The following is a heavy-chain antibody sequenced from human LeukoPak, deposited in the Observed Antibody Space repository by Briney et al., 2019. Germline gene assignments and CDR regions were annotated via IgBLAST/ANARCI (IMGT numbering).Heavy chain of an antibody. CDR2: INHSGST. J-gene: IGHJ4*02. D-gene: IGHD2-15*01. Sequence: PSETLSLTCAVYGGAFSVYYWSWIRQPPGKGLEWIGEINHSGSTNYNPSLKSRVTISVDTSKNQFSLKLSSVIAADTAVYYCARGPPALGDYWGQGTLVTACS. CDR3: ARGPPALGDY. CDR1: GGAFSVYY. V-gene: IGHV4-34*01.